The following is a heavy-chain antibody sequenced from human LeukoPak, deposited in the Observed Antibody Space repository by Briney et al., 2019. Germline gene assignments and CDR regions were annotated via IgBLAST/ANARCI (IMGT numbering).Heavy chain of an antibody. D-gene: IGHD4-17*01. CDR3: AKDISTTVTFDY. Sequence: QSGGSLRLSCAASGFTFSSYWMSWVRQAPGKGLEWEANIKQDGSEKYYVDSVKGRFTISRDNSKNTLYLQMNSLRAEDTAVYYCAKDISTTVTFDYWGQGTLVTVSS. J-gene: IGHJ4*02. CDR2: IKQDGSEK. CDR1: GFTFSSYW. V-gene: IGHV3-7*03.